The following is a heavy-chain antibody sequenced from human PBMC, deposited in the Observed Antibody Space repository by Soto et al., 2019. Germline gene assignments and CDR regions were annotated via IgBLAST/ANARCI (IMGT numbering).Heavy chain of an antibody. Sequence: GESLKISCAASGFTFSSYAMSWVRQAPGKGLEWVSAISGSGGSTYYADSVKGRFTISRDNSKNTLYLQMNSLRAEDTAIYYCAKGSFLTGSKRFFDLWGRGTLVTVSS. CDR1: GFTFSSYA. D-gene: IGHD7-27*01. V-gene: IGHV3-23*01. CDR2: ISGSGGST. CDR3: AKGSFLTGSKRFFDL. J-gene: IGHJ2*01.